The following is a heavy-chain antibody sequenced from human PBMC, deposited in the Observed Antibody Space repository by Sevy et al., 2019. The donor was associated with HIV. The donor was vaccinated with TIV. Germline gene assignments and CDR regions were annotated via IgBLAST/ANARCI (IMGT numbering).Heavy chain of an antibody. J-gene: IGHJ6*02. V-gene: IGHV1-69*01. CDR3: ARERLVGATPERYYGMDV. Sequence: KSSCKASGGTFSSYAISWVRQAPGQGLEWMGGIIPIFGTANYAQKFQGRVTITADESTGTAYMELSSLRSEDTAVYYCARERLVGATPERYYGMDVWGQGTTVTVSS. D-gene: IGHD1-26*01. CDR1: GGTFSSYA. CDR2: IIPIFGTA.